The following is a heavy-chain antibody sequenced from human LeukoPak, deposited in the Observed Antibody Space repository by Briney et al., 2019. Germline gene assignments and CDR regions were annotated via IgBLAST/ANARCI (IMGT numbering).Heavy chain of an antibody. J-gene: IGHJ4*02. V-gene: IGHV3-73*01. CDR1: GLSVSGSL. D-gene: IGHD3-10*01. CDR3: SVETRLGKLSYY. Sequence: GGSLKLSCEASGLSVSGSLIHWVRQASGKGLEWVGHIKTKSYSYATGYAAPLKGRFAISRDDSKNTAYLQMNSLKTEDTAVYYCSVETRLGKLSYYWGQGTLVTVSS. CDR2: IKTKSYSYAT.